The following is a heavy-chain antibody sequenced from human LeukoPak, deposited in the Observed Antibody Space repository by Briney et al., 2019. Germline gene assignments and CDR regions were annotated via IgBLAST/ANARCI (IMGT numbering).Heavy chain of an antibody. CDR1: SHYMNSDY. D-gene: IGHD2-21*01. CDR3: ARHVYVVNPFDS. Sequence: PSETLSLTCTVSSHYMNSDYWSWIRQPPGKGLEWIGYIYYTGNTNYNPSLKSRATISVDTSKNQFSLRLNSVTAADTAVYYCARHVYVVNPFDSWGQGTLVIISS. J-gene: IGHJ4*02. V-gene: IGHV4-59*08. CDR2: IYYTGNT.